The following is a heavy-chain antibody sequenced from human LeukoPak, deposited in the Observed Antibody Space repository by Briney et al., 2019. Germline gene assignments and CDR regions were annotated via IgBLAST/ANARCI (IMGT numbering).Heavy chain of an antibody. CDR2: IYHSGST. J-gene: IGHJ5*02. CDR3: ARGANWFDP. CDR1: GGSISSYY. V-gene: IGHV4-59*08. Sequence: SETLSLTCTVSGGSISSYYWSWIRQPPGKGLEWIGSIYHSGSTYYNPSLKSRVSISVDTSKNQFSLKLSSVTAADTAVYYCARGANWFDPWGQGTLVTVSS.